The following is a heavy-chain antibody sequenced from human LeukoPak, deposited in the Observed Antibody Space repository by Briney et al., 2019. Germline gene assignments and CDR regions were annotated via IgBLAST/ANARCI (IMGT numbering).Heavy chain of an antibody. V-gene: IGHV3-30*04. CDR2: ISYDGSNK. CDR1: GFTFSSYA. CDR3: ARSGYSYGFHFDY. Sequence: GRSLRLSCAASGFTFSSYAMHWVRQAPGKGLEWVAVISYDGSNKYYADSVKGRFTISRDNSKNTLYLQMNSLRAEDTAVYYCARSGYSYGFHFDYWGQGTLDTVSS. D-gene: IGHD5-18*01. J-gene: IGHJ4*02.